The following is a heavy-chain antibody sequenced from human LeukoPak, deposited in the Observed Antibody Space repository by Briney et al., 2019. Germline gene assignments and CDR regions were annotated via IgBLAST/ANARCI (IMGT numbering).Heavy chain of an antibody. Sequence: PGGSLRLSCAASGFTFSSYGMHWVRQAPGKGLEWVAVISYDGSNKYYADSVKGRFTISRDNSKNTLYLQMNSLRAEDTAVYYCAKADSSSWAFDHWGQGTLVTVSS. V-gene: IGHV3-30*18. D-gene: IGHD6-6*01. CDR2: ISYDGSNK. J-gene: IGHJ4*02. CDR3: AKADSSSWAFDH. CDR1: GFTFSSYG.